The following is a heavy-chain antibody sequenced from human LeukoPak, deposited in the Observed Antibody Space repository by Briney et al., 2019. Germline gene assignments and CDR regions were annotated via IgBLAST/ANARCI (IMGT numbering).Heavy chain of an antibody. Sequence: SDTLSLTCTVSGGSISTYYWSWIRQHPGKGLEWIGYIYYSGSTDSNPSLKSRVTISVDTSKNQISLKLSSVTAADTAVYYCARTYCRGGSCHFDYWGQGTLVTVSS. D-gene: IGHD2-15*01. CDR1: GGSISTYY. CDR2: IYYSGST. CDR3: ARTYCRGGSCHFDY. V-gene: IGHV4-59*08. J-gene: IGHJ4*02.